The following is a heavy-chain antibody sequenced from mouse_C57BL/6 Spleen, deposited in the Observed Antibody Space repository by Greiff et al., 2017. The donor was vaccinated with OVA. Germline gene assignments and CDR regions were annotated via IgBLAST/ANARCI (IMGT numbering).Heavy chain of an antibody. CDR3: ARCDYGTSWVGY. CDR2: INPTNGGT. J-gene: IGHJ3*01. D-gene: IGHD2-4*01. CDR1: GYTFTSYW. V-gene: IGHV1-53*01. Sequence: VQLQQPGTELVKPGASVKLSCKASGYTFTSYWMHWVKQRPGQGLEWIGNINPTNGGTNYNEKFKSKATLTVDKSSNTAYLQLSSLTSEDSAVNYCARCDYGTSWVGYWGQGTLVTVSA.